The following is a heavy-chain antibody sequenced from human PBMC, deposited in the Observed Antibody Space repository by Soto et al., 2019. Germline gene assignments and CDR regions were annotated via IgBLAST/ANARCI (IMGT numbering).Heavy chain of an antibody. V-gene: IGHV1-69*06. Sequence: ASVKVSCKASGGTFSSYAISWVRQAPGQGLEWMGGIIPIFGTANYAQKFQGRVTITADKSTSTAYMELSSLRSEDTAVYYCASKGFLEWVYGYYYGMDVWGQGTTVTVSS. J-gene: IGHJ6*02. CDR1: GGTFSSYA. CDR3: ASKGFLEWVYGYYYGMDV. CDR2: IIPIFGTA. D-gene: IGHD3-3*01.